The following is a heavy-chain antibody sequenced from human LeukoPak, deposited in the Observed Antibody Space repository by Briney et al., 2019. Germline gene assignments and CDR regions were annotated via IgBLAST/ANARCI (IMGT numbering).Heavy chain of an antibody. CDR2: ISKSGSTI. CDR3: ARRDCDSIKCRGSNWFDP. CDR1: GFTFSGYS. D-gene: IGHD3-22*01. J-gene: IGHJ5*02. V-gene: IGHV3-48*01. Sequence: GGSLRLSCAASGFTFSGYSMNWVRQAPGKGLEWVSYISKSGSTIYYADPVKGRFTISRDNAKNSLYLQMNSLRAEDTAVYYCARRDCDSIKCRGSNWFDPWGQGTLVSVSS.